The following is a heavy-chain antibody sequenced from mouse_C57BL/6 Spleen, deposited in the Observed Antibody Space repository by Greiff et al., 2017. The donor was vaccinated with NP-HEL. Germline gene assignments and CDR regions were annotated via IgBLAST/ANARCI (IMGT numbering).Heavy chain of an antibody. J-gene: IGHJ2*01. V-gene: IGHV1-50*01. CDR3: AREENHGY. CDR1: GYTFTSYW. Sequence: VQLQQPGAELVKPGASVKLSCKASGYTFTSYWMQWVKQRPGQGLEWIGEIDPSDSYTNYNQKFKGKATLTVDTSSSTAYMELSSLTSEDSAVYYCAREENHGYWGQGTTLTVSS. CDR2: IDPSDSYT.